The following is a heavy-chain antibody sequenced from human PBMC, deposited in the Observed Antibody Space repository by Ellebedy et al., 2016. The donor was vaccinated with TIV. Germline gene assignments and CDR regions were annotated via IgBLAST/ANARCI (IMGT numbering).Heavy chain of an antibody. D-gene: IGHD2-8*02. V-gene: IGHV3-21*01. CDR1: GFTFSSYS. J-gene: IGHJ4*02. Sequence: GGSLRLSCVASGFTFSSYSLSWVRQAPGMGLEWVSSISSSSAYIYYADSVKGRFTISRDNAKNSLYLQMNSLRAEDTAVYYCAHTGLWGQGTLVTVSS. CDR3: AHTGL. CDR2: ISSSSAYI.